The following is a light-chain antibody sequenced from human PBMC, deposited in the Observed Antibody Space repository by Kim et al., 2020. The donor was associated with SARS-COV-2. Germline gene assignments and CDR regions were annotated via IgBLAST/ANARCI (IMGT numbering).Light chain of an antibody. Sequence: SPGERATLSCGASQSVGSAYLGWYQQKPGLAPRLLIYGTSSRATGIPDRFIGSGSGTDFTLTISGLGPEDLAVYYCQQDGSSPRTFGQGSKVDIK. CDR3: QQDGSSPRT. CDR2: GTS. J-gene: IGKJ1*01. V-gene: IGKV3-20*01. CDR1: QSVGSAY.